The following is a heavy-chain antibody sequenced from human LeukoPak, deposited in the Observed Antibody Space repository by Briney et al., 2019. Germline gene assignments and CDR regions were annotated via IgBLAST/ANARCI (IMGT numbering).Heavy chain of an antibody. D-gene: IGHD3/OR15-3a*01. CDR1: GVSISGSY. CDR3: ARHLGLKGFDP. Sequence: RPSETLSLTCSVSGVSISGSYWIWIRQSPGRGLEWIASIFYREGFSYGGTTFYNPSLESRVTISIDTSKNAFSLKLTSVTAADTAVYYCARHLGLKGFDPWGQGTLVTVSS. CDR2: IFYREGFSYGGTT. V-gene: IGHV4-59*04. J-gene: IGHJ5*02.